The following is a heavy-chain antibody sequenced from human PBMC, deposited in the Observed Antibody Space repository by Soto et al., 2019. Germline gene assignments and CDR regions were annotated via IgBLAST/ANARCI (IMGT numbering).Heavy chain of an antibody. J-gene: IGHJ6*02. Sequence: QVQLQESGPGLVKPSQTLSLTCTVSGGSISSGDYYWSWIRQPPGKGLEWIGYIYYSGSTYYNPSLKSRVTISVDTSKHQFSLKLSSVTAADTAVYYCARASSDCSGGSCTFYYYYGMDVWGQGTTVTVSS. CDR3: ARASSDCSGGSCTFYYYYGMDV. D-gene: IGHD2-15*01. CDR2: IYYSGST. CDR1: GGSISSGDYY. V-gene: IGHV4-30-4*01.